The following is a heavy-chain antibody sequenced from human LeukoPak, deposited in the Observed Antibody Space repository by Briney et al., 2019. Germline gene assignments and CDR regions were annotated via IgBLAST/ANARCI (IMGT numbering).Heavy chain of an antibody. CDR3: ARALRDRGYSYGRYYYYMDV. CDR1: GGSFSGYY. CDR2: INHSGST. V-gene: IGHV4-34*01. D-gene: IGHD5-18*01. Sequence: SETLSLTCAVYGGSFSGYYWSWIRQPPGKGLEWIGEINHSGSTNYNPSLKSRVTISVDTSKNQFSLKLSSVTAADTAVYYCARALRDRGYSYGRYYYYMDVWGKGTTVTVSS. J-gene: IGHJ6*03.